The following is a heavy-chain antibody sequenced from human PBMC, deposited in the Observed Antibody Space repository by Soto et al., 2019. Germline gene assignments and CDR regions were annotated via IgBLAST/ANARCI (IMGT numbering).Heavy chain of an antibody. CDR1: GGSISSGNYY. V-gene: IGHV4-30-4*01. Sequence: SETRSLTCTVSGGSISSGNYYWSWIRQPPGKGLEWIGYIYYSGSTYYSPSLKSRVTISVDTSKNQFSLELSSVTAADTAVYYCASFCMGGRSPPSTHFGLAAWGKGPMVT. CDR2: IYYSGST. J-gene: IGHJ6*04. D-gene: IGHD2-15*01. CDR3: ASFCMGGRSPPSTHFGLAA.